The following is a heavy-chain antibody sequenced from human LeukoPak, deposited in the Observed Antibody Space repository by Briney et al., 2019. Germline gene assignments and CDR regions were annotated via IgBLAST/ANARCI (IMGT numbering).Heavy chain of an antibody. Sequence: PSETLSLTCTVSGGSISSLHWSWIRQPPGKGLEYIGYIYSSGSTNYNPSLNSRVTISLETSKYQFSLKLNSVTATDTAVYFCARDPVNYFDYWGQRTLVTVSS. CDR3: ARDPVNYFDY. CDR1: GGSISSLH. V-gene: IGHV4-59*01. D-gene: IGHD4-17*01. CDR2: IYSSGST. J-gene: IGHJ4*02.